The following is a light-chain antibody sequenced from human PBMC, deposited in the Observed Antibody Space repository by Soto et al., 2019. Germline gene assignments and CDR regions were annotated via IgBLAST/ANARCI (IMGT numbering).Light chain of an antibody. CDR2: DAS. J-gene: IGKJ1*01. CDR3: QQRSNWPPT. Sequence: EAVLTQSPATLSLSPGERATLSCRASQSVSTYLAWYQQKPGQAPRLLIYDASNMATGIPARFSGSGSGTDFTLTISSLEPEDFAVYYCQQRSNWPPTFGQGTKVELK. CDR1: QSVSTY. V-gene: IGKV3-11*01.